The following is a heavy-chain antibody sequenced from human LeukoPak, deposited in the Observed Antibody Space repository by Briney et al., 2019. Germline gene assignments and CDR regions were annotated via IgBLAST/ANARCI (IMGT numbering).Heavy chain of an antibody. J-gene: IGHJ3*02. CDR2: LYTVGGT. Sequence: GGSLRLSCPASAFCFTTTYMSCVRQAPGKGLEWVSALYTVGGTDHADSVKGRFTISRDNSKNHLSLKMNSLKAEDTAVYYCAIFGSGSLHAFDIWGQGTMVTVSS. CDR1: AFCFTTTY. CDR3: AIFGSGSLHAFDI. V-gene: IGHV3-53*01. D-gene: IGHD1-26*01.